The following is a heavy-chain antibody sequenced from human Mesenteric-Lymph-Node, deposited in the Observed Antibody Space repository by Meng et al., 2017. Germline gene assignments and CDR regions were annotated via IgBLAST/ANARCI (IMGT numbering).Heavy chain of an antibody. CDR2: FNPGNANT. CDR3: ARDWGGYRNCIDP. V-gene: IGHV1-3*01. D-gene: IGHD3-3*01. J-gene: IGHJ5*02. CDR1: GYTLTAYL. Sequence: QVHLVHSGADVKNLGASVTFSCKAAGYTLTAYLIHWVRLAPGRRSEWMGLFNPGNANTRYSQKFQGRVTITRDTSATTAYMELSSLGSEDTAVYYCARDWGGYRNCIDPWGQGTLVTVSS.